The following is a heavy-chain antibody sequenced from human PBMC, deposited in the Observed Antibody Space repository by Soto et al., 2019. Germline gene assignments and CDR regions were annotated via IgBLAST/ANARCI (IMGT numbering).Heavy chain of an antibody. CDR3: AKDHPRYFDWLLYGPFDY. CDR1: GFTFSSYA. V-gene: IGHV3-23*01. J-gene: IGHJ4*02. CDR2: ISGSGGST. D-gene: IGHD3-9*01. Sequence: GGSLTLSCAASGFTFSSYAMSWVRRAPGKGLEWVSAISGSGGSTYYADSVKGRFTISRDNSKNTQYLQMNSLRAEDTAVYYCAKDHPRYFDWLLYGPFDYWGQGTLVTVSS.